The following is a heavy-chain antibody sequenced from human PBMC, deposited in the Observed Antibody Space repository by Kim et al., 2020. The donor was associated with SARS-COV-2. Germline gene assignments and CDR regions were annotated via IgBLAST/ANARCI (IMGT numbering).Heavy chain of an antibody. CDR3: ARDPYSSSWLRFIN. D-gene: IGHD6-13*01. V-gene: IGHV3-21*01. Sequence: GGSLRLSCAASGFTFSSYSMNWVRQAPGKGLEWVSSISSSSSYIYYADSVKGRFTISRDNAKNSLYLPMNSLRAEDTAVYYCARDPYSSSWLRFINWGQGTRDTVSS. CDR1: GFTFSSYS. CDR2: ISSSSSYI. J-gene: IGHJ4*02.